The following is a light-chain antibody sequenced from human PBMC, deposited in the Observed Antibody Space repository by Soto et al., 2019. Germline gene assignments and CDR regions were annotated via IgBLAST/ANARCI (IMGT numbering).Light chain of an antibody. V-gene: IGLV1-44*01. CDR1: SSNIESNA. CDR3: AAWDDSLNGLV. CDR2: SYN. Sequence: QSVLTQPPSASGTPGQRVSISCSGSSSNIESNAVSWYQQLPGTAPKLLIYSYNQRPSGVPDRFSASKSGTSASLAISGLQSEDEADYYCAAWDDSLNGLVFGGGTKLTV. J-gene: IGLJ3*02.